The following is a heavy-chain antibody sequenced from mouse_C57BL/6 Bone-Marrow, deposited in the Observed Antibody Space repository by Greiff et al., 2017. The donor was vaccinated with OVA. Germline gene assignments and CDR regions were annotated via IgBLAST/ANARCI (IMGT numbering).Heavy chain of an antibody. J-gene: IGHJ2*01. Sequence: QVQLQSGAALVKPGASVTISCNASGYAFSSYWMNWVKQRPGKGLVWIGQIYPGDGDTSYNGKFKGKATLTADKSSSTAYMQLSSLTSEESAVYFCARGYYWGQGTTLTVSS. CDR2: IYPGDGDT. CDR3: ARGYY. V-gene: IGHV1-80*01. CDR1: GYAFSSYW.